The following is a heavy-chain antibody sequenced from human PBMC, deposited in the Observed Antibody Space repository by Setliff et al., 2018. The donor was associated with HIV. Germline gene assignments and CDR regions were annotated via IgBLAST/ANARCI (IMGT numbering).Heavy chain of an antibody. CDR2: IYTSGST. J-gene: IGHJ4*02. CDR3: ARTYSSSWYSSHLWVDY. D-gene: IGHD6-13*01. V-gene: IGHV4-4*08. Sequence: KPSETLSLTCTVSGGYMSGYYWSWIRQPPGKGLEWIGYIYTSGSTYYNPSLKSRVTISVDTSKNQFSLKLSSVTAADTAVYYCARTYSSSWYSSHLWVDYWGQGTLVTVSS. CDR1: GGYMSGYY.